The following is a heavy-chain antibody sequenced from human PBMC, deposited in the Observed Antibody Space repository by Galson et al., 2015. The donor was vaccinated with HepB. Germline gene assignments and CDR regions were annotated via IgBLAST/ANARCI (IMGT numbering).Heavy chain of an antibody. Sequence: SLRLSCAASGFTFSSYGMHWVRQAPGKGLEWVAAISYHGSNQYYEDSVKGRFTISRDNSKNTLYLQMNSQRAEDTAVYYCAKVGSSDWYKFDYWGQGTVVTVSS. J-gene: IGHJ4*02. CDR1: GFTFSSYG. V-gene: IGHV3-30*18. CDR2: ISYHGSNQ. CDR3: AKVGSSDWYKFDY. D-gene: IGHD6-19*01.